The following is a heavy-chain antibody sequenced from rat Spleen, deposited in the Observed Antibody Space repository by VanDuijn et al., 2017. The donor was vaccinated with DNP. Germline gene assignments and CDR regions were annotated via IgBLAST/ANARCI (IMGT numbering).Heavy chain of an antibody. V-gene: IGHV5-7*01. CDR1: GITFSDYN. J-gene: IGHJ4*01. CDR3: TTQRSGYAMDA. Sequence: EVQLVESGGDLVQPGRSLKLSCAASGITFSDYNMAWVRQAPKKGLEWVATINYDGSSTNYRASVKGRFTISRNNAKSTLYLQMDSLRSEDTATYYCTTQRSGYAMDAWGHGASVTVSS. CDR2: INYDGSST. D-gene: IGHD4-3*01.